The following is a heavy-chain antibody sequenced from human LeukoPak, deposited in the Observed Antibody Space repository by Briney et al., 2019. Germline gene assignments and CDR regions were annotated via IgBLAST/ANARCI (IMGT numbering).Heavy chain of an antibody. J-gene: IGHJ3*02. V-gene: IGHV4-4*02. CDR1: TGSISSSNW. CDR3: ARAMWIQLWGISSRAFDI. Sequence: PSGTLSLTCAVSTGSISSSNWWRWVRQPPGKGLEWIGEIYHSGSTNYNPSLKSRVTISVDKSKNQFSLKLSSVAAADTAVYYCARAMWIQLWGISSRAFDIWGQGTMVTVSS. CDR2: IYHSGST. D-gene: IGHD5-18*01.